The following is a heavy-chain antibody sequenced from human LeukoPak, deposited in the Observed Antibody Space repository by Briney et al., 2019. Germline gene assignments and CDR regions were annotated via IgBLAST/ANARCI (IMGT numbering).Heavy chain of an antibody. Sequence: ASVKVSCKASGYTFTSYGISWVRQAPGQGLEWMGWISAYNGNTNYAQKFQGRVTITADKSTSTAYMELRSLRSDDTAAYYCARTDYYDSSGLGYFDYWGQGTLVTVSS. CDR3: ARTDYYDSSGLGYFDY. V-gene: IGHV1-18*01. D-gene: IGHD3-22*01. CDR1: GYTFTSYG. CDR2: ISAYNGNT. J-gene: IGHJ4*02.